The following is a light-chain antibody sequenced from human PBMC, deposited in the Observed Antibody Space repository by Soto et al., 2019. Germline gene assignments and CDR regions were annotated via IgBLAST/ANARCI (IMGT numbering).Light chain of an antibody. CDR2: EGS. V-gene: IGLV2-23*01. CDR1: SSNVGSYNL. Sequence: QSALTQPASVSGSPGQSITISCTGTSSNVGSYNLVSWYQQHPGKAPELMIFEGSKRPSGVSNRFSGSKSGNTASLTISGLQPEDEAAYYCCSYAHSTTVVFGGGTKVTVL. CDR3: CSYAHSTTVV. J-gene: IGLJ2*01.